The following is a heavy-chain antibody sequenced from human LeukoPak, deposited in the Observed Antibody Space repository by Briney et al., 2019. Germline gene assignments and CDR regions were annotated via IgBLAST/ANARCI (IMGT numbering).Heavy chain of an antibody. V-gene: IGHV3-30*04. CDR1: GFIFSTYA. D-gene: IGHD3-9*01. J-gene: IGHJ6*03. CDR3: ARDSSPILPYYYMDV. CDR2: ISYDGSNK. Sequence: GGSLRLSCAASGFIFSTYAMHWVRQAPGKGLEWMSVISYDGSNKYYADSVKGRFTISRDNSKNTLYLQMNSLRAEDTAVYYCARDSSPILPYYYMDVWGKGTTVTVSS.